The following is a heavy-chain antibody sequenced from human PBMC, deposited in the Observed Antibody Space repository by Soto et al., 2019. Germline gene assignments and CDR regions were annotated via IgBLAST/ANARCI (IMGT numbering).Heavy chain of an antibody. CDR3: ATENRHNWNYGGFDP. CDR1: GYTLTELS. V-gene: IGHV1-24*01. D-gene: IGHD1-7*01. Sequence: ASVTVSCKVSGYTLTELSMHWVRQAPGKGLEWMGGFDPEDGETIYAQKFQGRVTMTEDTSTDTAYMELSSLRSEDTAVYYCATENRHNWNYGGFDPWGQGTLVTVSS. J-gene: IGHJ5*02. CDR2: FDPEDGET.